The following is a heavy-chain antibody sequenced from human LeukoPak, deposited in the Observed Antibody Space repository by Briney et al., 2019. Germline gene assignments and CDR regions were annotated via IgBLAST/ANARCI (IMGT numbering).Heavy chain of an antibody. J-gene: IGHJ5*02. V-gene: IGHV1-2*02. CDR2: INPNSGGT. CDR1: GYTFTGYY. D-gene: IGHD5-12*01. CDR3: ARTGYSSYDPTGQNWFDP. Sequence: ASVKVSCKASGYTFTGYYMHWVRQAPGQGLEWMGWINPNSGGTNYAQKFQGRVTMTRDTSISTAYMELSRLRSDDTAVYYCARTGYSSYDPTGQNWFDPWGQGTLVTVSS.